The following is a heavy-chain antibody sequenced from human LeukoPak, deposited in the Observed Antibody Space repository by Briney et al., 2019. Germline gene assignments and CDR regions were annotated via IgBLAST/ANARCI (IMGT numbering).Heavy chain of an antibody. CDR1: GYIFTSYY. CDR3: AREHPMVRGTRGGFDS. CDR2: INPSDDST. J-gene: IGHJ4*02. D-gene: IGHD3-10*01. Sequence: ASEKVSCKASGYIFTSYYMHCVRQAPGQGLVWMGIINPSDDSTSYAQKFQGRVTMTRDTSTSTVYMELSSLRSEDTAVYYCAREHPMVRGTRGGFDSWGQGTLVT. V-gene: IGHV1-46*01.